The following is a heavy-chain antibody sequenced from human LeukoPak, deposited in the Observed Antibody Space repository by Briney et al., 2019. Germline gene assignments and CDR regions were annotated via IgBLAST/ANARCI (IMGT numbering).Heavy chain of an antibody. CDR2: IKQDGSEK. J-gene: IGHJ3*02. V-gene: IGHV3-7*03. CDR1: GFTFSNYW. CDR3: ARGTYGGNDAFDI. D-gene: IGHD4-23*01. Sequence: GGSLRLSCVGSGFTFSNYWMNWVRQAPGKGLEWVANIKQDGSEKYYVDSVKGRFTISRDNAKNSLFLQMNSLRAEDTAVYYCARGTYGGNDAFDIWGQGTMVTVSS.